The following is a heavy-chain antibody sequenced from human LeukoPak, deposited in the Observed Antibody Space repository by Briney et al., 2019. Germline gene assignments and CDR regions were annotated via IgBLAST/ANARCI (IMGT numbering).Heavy chain of an antibody. CDR2: IIPIFGAA. CDR3: ARQGTYSSAIGMGY. J-gene: IGHJ4*02. Sequence: ASVKVSCKASGGTLSSYAISWVRQAPGQGLEWMGGIIPIFGAAKYAQKFQGRVTMTRDTSTRTVYMEVNSLRSEDTAVYYCARQGTYSSAIGMGYWGQGTLVTVSS. D-gene: IGHD6-19*01. CDR1: GGTLSSYA. V-gene: IGHV1-69*05.